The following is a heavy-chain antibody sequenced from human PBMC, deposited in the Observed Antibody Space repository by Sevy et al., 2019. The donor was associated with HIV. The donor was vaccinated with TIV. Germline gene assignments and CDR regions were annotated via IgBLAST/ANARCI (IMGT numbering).Heavy chain of an antibody. CDR2: ISSSSNTI. CDR3: ARDLGYCSAGSCYNWFDP. CDR1: GFTFSSYS. D-gene: IGHD2-15*01. V-gene: IGHV3-48*02. J-gene: IGHJ5*02. Sequence: GGSLRLSCAASGFTFSSYSMNWVRQAPGKGLEWVSYISSSSNTIYYADSVKGRFTISRDNAKNSLYLQMNSLRDEDTAMYYCARDLGYCSAGSCYNWFDPWGQGTLVTVSS.